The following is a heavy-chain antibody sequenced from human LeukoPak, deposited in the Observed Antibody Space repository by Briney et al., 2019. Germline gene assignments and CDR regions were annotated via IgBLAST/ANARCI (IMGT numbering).Heavy chain of an antibody. V-gene: IGHV4-59*01. CDR3: ARGNNWSYENWFDP. CDR1: GGSMRSYY. CDR2: IFHTGST. Sequence: SETLSLTCTVSGGSMRSYYWSWIRQPPGKGLEWIGYIFHTGSTNYNPSLRGRVTISDDTSKNQFSLKLSSVTAEDTAVYYCARGNNWSYENWFDPWGQGTLVTVSS. D-gene: IGHD1-26*01. J-gene: IGHJ5*02.